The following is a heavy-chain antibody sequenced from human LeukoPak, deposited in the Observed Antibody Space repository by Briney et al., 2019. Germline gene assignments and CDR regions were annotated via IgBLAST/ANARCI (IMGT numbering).Heavy chain of an antibody. D-gene: IGHD4/OR15-4a*01. CDR2: IIPIFGTA. CDR1: GGTFSSYA. V-gene: IGHV1-69*01. Sequence: SVKVSCKASGGTFSSYAISWVRQAPRQGVEWMGGIIPIFGTANYAQKFQGRVTITADESTSTAYMELSSPRSEDTAVYYCARANFRDAFDIWGQGTMVTVSS. J-gene: IGHJ3*02. CDR3: ARANFRDAFDI.